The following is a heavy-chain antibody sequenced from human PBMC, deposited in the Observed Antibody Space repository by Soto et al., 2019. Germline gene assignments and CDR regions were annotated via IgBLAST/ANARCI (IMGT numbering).Heavy chain of an antibody. Sequence: QPGGSLRLSCAASGFTFSSYEMNWVRQAPGKGLEWVSYISSSGSTIYYADSVKGRFTISRDNAKNSLYLQMNSLRAEDTAVYYCARGGYYYGSGSKPHWGQGTLVTVSS. D-gene: IGHD3-10*01. CDR2: ISSSGSTI. CDR3: ARGGYYYGSGSKPH. CDR1: GFTFSSYE. V-gene: IGHV3-48*03. J-gene: IGHJ4*02.